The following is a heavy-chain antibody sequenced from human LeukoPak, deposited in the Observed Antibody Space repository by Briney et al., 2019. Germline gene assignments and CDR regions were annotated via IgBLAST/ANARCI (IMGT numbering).Heavy chain of an antibody. Sequence: GGSLRLSCPASGFTFSSYAMHWVRQAPGKGLEWVAVISYDGSNKYYADSVKGRFTISRDNSKNTLYLQMNSLRAEDTAVYYCARQWELPGGFDYWGQGTLVTVSS. CDR3: ARQWELPGGFDY. CDR2: ISYDGSNK. J-gene: IGHJ4*02. V-gene: IGHV3-30-3*01. D-gene: IGHD1-26*01. CDR1: GFTFSSYA.